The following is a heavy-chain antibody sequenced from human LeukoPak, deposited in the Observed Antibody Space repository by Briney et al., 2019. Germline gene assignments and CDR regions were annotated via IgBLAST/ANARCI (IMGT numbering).Heavy chain of an antibody. D-gene: IGHD1-26*01. V-gene: IGHV4-34*01. CDR2: INHSGST. CDR1: GGSFSGYS. CDR3: ARGLMGATTGPYYFDY. J-gene: IGHJ4*02. Sequence: SETLSLTCAVYGGSFSGYSWSWIRQPPGKGLEWIREINHSGSTNYNPSLKSRVTISVDTSKNQFSLKLSSVTAADTAVYYCARGLMGATTGPYYFDYWGQGTLVTVSS.